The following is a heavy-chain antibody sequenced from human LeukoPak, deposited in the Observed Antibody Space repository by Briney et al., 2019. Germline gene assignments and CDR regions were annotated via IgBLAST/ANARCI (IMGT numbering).Heavy chain of an antibody. CDR3: ARSRGELLPLD. J-gene: IGHJ4*02. CDR1: GYTFTSYF. Sequence: ASVKVSCKASGYTFTSYFMHWVRQAPGQGLEWMGIINPSGGSTSYAQKFQGRVTMTRDTSTSTVYMELSSLRSEDTAVYYCARSRGELLPLDWGQGTLVTVSS. CDR2: INPSGGST. V-gene: IGHV1-46*01. D-gene: IGHD1-26*01.